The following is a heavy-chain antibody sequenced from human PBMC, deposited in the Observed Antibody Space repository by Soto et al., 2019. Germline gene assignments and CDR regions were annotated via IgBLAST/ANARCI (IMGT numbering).Heavy chain of an antibody. J-gene: IGHJ4*02. Sequence: QVQLQESGPGVVKPSGTLSLTCAVSGGSVSSDYWWSWVRLPPGKGLEWIGEIYHSGRTNYNPSLKSRVTISLDKSKNQFSLILNSVTAADTSVYYCARDPPSYGREFDYWGQGTLVTVSS. CDR3: ARDPPSYGREFDY. CDR2: IYHSGRT. V-gene: IGHV4-4*02. CDR1: GGSVSSDYW. D-gene: IGHD1-26*01.